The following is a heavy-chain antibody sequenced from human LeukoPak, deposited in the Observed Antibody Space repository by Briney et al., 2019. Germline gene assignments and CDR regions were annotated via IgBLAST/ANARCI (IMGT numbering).Heavy chain of an antibody. CDR3: ARESGELIGYQWIDP. Sequence: SETLSLTCTISDDAITTGSHYWSWIRQPAGKAMQWIGRVYGSGSTDYNVSLRSRVAISVDMSKKQFSLRLSSVTAANAAVYYCARESGELIGYQWIDPWGQGILVTVSS. CDR1: DDAITTGSHY. CDR2: VYGSGST. D-gene: IGHD3-10*01. J-gene: IGHJ5*02. V-gene: IGHV4-61*02.